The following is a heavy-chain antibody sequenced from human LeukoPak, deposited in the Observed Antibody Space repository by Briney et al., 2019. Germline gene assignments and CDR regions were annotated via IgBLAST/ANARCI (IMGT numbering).Heavy chain of an antibody. V-gene: IGHV4-34*01. Sequence: PSETLSLTCAVYGGSFSGYYWSWIRQPPGKGLEWIGEINHSRNTNYNPSLKSRVTMSLDTSRNQFSLKLTSLTAADTAVYYCARGAMATTPFFDYWGQGTLVTVSS. J-gene: IGHJ4*02. CDR2: INHSRNT. D-gene: IGHD5-24*01. CDR1: GGSFSGYY. CDR3: ARGAMATTPFFDY.